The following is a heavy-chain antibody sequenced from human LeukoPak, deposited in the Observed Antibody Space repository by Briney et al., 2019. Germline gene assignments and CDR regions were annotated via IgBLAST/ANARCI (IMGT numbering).Heavy chain of an antibody. V-gene: IGHV1-69*05. D-gene: IGHD1-7*01. CDR1: GGTFSSYA. CDR2: IIPIFGTA. J-gene: IGHJ6*03. CDR3: VRVEAITGTTEYDMDV. Sequence: SVKVSCKASGGTFSSYAISWVRQAAGQGIEWMGGIIPIFGTANYEQRFQGRVTITTDEATSTAYMELSSLRSEDTAVYYCVRVEAITGTTEYDMDVWGKGTTVTVSS.